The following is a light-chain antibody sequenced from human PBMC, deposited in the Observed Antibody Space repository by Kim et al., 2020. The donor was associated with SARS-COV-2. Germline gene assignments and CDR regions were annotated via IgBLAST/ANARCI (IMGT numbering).Light chain of an antibody. Sequence: EVVLTQSPDTLSLSPGERATLSCRASQSVSNYLVWYQQRPAQAPRLLIYDVSNRATGITARFSGSGSGTDFTLTISSLEPEDFGVYYCQQRSRWPLTFGGGTKVDIK. J-gene: IGKJ4*01. V-gene: IGKV3-11*01. CDR2: DVS. CDR1: QSVSNY. CDR3: QQRSRWPLT.